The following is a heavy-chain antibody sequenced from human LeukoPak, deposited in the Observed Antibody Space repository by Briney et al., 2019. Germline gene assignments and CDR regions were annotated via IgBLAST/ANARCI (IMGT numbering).Heavy chain of an antibody. V-gene: IGHV3-53*01. D-gene: IGHD1-14*01. CDR2: LYSDGNT. CDR1: GFTVITND. CDR3: ARGVEPLAANTLAY. Sequence: PGGSLRLSCAAPGFTVITNDMTWVRQAPRKGLEWVSVLYSDGNTKYADSVQGRFTISRDNSKNTLYLEMNSLNPDDTAVYYCARGVEPLAANTLAYWGQGTLVTVSS. J-gene: IGHJ4*02.